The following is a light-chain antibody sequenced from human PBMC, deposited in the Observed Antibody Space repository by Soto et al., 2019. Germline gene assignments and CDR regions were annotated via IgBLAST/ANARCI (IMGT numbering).Light chain of an antibody. V-gene: IGLV2-14*03. J-gene: IGLJ1*01. CDR2: GVS. CDR1: SSDVGGYNS. Sequence: QSALTQPASVSGSPGQSITISCTGTSSDVGGYNSVSWYQQHPGKAPKLMIYGVSNRPSGISNRFSGSKSGNTASLTISGLQTEDEADYYCSSFISITTLDLCVFGTGTKLTVL. CDR3: SSFISITTLDLCV.